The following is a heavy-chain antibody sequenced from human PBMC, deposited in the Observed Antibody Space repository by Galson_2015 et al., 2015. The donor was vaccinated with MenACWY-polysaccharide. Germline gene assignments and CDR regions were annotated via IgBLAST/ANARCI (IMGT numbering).Heavy chain of an antibody. V-gene: IGHV3-23*01. CDR2: ISGDGGRA. CDR1: GLTFSNFW. D-gene: IGHD1-7*01. J-gene: IGHJ4*02. Sequence: SLRLSCAASGLTFSNFWMNWVRQAPGKGLEWVSAISGDGGRAFYADSVKGRFTISRDNSKNTLFLQMNSLRVEDTAVYYCAKPGTTTGNYGDFTYWGQGTLVTVSS. CDR3: AKPGTTTGNYGDFTY.